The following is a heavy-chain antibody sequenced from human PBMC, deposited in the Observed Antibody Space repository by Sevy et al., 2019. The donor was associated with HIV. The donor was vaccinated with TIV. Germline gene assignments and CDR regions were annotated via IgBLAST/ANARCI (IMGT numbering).Heavy chain of an antibody. CDR3: ARDKYYYISGSFDY. CDR1: GGIFRSNA. V-gene: IGHV1-69*13. CDR2: IIAVFGTT. Sequence: RASVKVSCKTSGGIFRSNAISWVRQAPGQGLEWMGGIIAVFGTTNYAQKFQGRVTVTADESRGTAYMELSSLRSEDTAVYYCARDKYYYISGSFDYWGQGTPVTVSS. J-gene: IGHJ4*02. D-gene: IGHD3-10*01.